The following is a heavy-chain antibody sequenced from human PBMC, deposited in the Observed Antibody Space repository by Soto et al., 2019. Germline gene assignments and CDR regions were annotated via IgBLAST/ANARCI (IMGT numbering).Heavy chain of an antibody. D-gene: IGHD1-1*01. J-gene: IGHJ6*02. Sequence: QVQVVQSGAEVKKPGASVKISCKASGYSFTTYAMHWVRQAPGQSLEWMAWINGGNGNTKYSQKFQDRVTITRDTSANIAYMELSSLRSEDSAVYYCGRGKGMEENSYSPGMDVWGQGTTVSVSS. CDR3: GRGKGMEENSYSPGMDV. CDR2: INGGNGNT. V-gene: IGHV1-3*01. CDR1: GYSFTTYA.